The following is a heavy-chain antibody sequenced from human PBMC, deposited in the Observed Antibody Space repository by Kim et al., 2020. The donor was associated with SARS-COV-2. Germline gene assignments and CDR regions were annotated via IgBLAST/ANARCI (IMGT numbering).Heavy chain of an antibody. J-gene: IGHJ6*02. V-gene: IGHV4-34*01. Sequence: PSLQSRVTISVDTSKNQFSRKLSSVTAADTAVYYCARGDHKYYYYYGMDVWGQGTTVTVSS. CDR3: ARGDHKYYYYYGMDV.